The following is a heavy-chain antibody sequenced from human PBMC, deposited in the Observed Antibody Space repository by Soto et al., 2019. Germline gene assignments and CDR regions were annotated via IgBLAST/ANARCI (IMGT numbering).Heavy chain of an antibody. V-gene: IGHV1-69*09. Sequence: QAQLVQSGAEVKKPGSSVKVPCTASGATSGNNATSWVRQVPGQGLEWMGGIIPVLGVGDNAQKFQGRVTITADTSTNTAYMELSSLRSEDTAHYYCAREAGYSYGYVFDYWGQGTLVIVSS. D-gene: IGHD5-18*01. CDR2: IIPVLGVG. J-gene: IGHJ4*02. CDR3: AREAGYSYGYVFDY. CDR1: GATSGNNA.